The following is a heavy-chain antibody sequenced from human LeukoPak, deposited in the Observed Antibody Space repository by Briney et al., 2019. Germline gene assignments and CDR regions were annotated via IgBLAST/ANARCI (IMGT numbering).Heavy chain of an antibody. Sequence: GGTLRLSCAVSGFTVSGNHINWVRQAPGKGLEWVSVIYSGGSTYYADSMKGRFTISRDNSKNMVFLQMNSLRVEDTAVYHCAASMVDFTYGEHFRHWGQGTLVTVSS. CDR1: GFTVSGNH. V-gene: IGHV3-53*01. J-gene: IGHJ1*01. CDR3: AASMVDFTYGEHFRH. D-gene: IGHD4/OR15-4a*01. CDR2: IYSGGST.